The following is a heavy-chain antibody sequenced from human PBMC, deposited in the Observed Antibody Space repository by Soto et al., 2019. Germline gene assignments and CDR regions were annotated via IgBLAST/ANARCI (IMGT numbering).Heavy chain of an antibody. V-gene: IGHV6-1*01. Sequence: SHTRALTCSISGDSVSSNSAALNWIRQSPSRGLEWLGRTYYSSKWYNDYAVSVKSRITINPDTSKNQFSLQLNSVTPEDTAVYYCARDLYRDRYYYYYGMAVWGQGTTVTVSS. D-gene: IGHD2-2*02. CDR1: GDSVSSNSAA. J-gene: IGHJ6*02. CDR2: TYYSSKWYN. CDR3: ARDLYRDRYYYYYGMAV.